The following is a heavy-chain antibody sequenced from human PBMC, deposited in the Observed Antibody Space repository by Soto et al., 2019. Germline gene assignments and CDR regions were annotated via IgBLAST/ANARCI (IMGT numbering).Heavy chain of an antibody. CDR2: IWFDGSKQ. CDR1: GLRFSSYG. V-gene: IGHV3-33*01. CDR3: ARELLFGSGSRDFHYYGMDV. J-gene: IGHJ6*02. Sequence: QVQLVESGGGVVQPGGSLRLSCAASGLRFSSYGIHWVRQAPGKGLQWVAVIWFDGSKQYYADSVKGRFNISRDNSKNTVYLQMISLRADDTAVYYCARELLFGSGSRDFHYYGMDVWGQGTTVTVSS. D-gene: IGHD3-10*01.